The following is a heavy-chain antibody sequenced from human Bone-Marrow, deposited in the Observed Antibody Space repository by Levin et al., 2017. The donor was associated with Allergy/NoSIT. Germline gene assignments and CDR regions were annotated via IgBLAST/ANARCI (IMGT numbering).Heavy chain of an antibody. J-gene: IGHJ3*02. CDR3: ARGVAVAGVGGGAFDI. V-gene: IGHV3-53*01. D-gene: IGHD6-19*01. Sequence: QAGGSLRLSCAASGFTVSGNYMNWVRQAPGKGLEWVSVIYSGGDPYYADSVKGRFTISRDNSKNILYLQMNSLRAEDTAVYYCARGVAVAGVGGGAFDIWGQGTMVTVSS. CDR2: IYSGGDP. CDR1: GFTVSGNY.